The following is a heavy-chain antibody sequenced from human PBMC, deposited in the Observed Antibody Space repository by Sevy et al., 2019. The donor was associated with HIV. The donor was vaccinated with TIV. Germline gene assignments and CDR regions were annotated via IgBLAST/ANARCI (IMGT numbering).Heavy chain of an antibody. CDR1: GHTLTDLS. CDR2: FDPEDGER. Sequence: ASVKVSCKASGHTLTDLSMHWVRQAPGKGFEWIGRFDPEDGERIYAQKFQGRVTMTEDTSTDTAYMELSSLRSEDTAVYYCARDCCSSGWYGGFDPWGQGTLVTVSS. V-gene: IGHV1-24*01. J-gene: IGHJ5*02. CDR3: ARDCCSSGWYGGFDP. D-gene: IGHD6-19*01.